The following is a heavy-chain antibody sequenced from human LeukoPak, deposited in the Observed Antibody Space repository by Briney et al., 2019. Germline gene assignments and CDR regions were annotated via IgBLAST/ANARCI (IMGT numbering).Heavy chain of an antibody. V-gene: IGHV4-39*07. J-gene: IGHJ5*02. D-gene: IGHD6-19*01. CDR3: ASGGYSSGSYNWFDP. CDR2: KYYSGST. CDR1: GGSMTTRNYY. Sequence: SETLSLTCTVSGGSMTTRNYYWGWIRQSPGKGLEWIGHKYYSGSTYYNPSLKGRVSISVDTTIYQFSLKLSSVTAADTAVYYCASGGYSSGSYNWFDPWGQGTLVTVSS.